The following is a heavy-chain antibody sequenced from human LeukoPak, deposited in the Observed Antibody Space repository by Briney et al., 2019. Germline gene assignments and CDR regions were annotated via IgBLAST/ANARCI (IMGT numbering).Heavy chain of an antibody. CDR3: ARDHSHFDY. CDR1: GFTFDDYA. J-gene: IGHJ4*02. Sequence: GGSLRLSCAASGFTFDDYAMHWVRQAPGKGLEWVSGISWNSGSIGYADSVKGRFTISRDNAKNSLYLQMNSLRAEDTAVYYCARDHSHFDYWGQGTLVTVSS. CDR2: ISWNSGSI. V-gene: IGHV3-9*01.